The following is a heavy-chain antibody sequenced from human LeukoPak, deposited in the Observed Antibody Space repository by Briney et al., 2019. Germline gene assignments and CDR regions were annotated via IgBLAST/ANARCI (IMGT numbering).Heavy chain of an antibody. J-gene: IGHJ6*02. CDR1: GFTFTIYG. Sequence: HPGGSLRLSCAASGFTFTIYGMNWLRQAPGKGLEWVSYLSGRSDSIYYAESVKGRFTISRDNARNSLYLQMNSLRDEDTAVYYCARNGNYGYHSAMDVWGQGTTVTVSS. D-gene: IGHD5-24*01. CDR3: ARNGNYGYHSAMDV. CDR2: LSGRSDSI. V-gene: IGHV3-48*02.